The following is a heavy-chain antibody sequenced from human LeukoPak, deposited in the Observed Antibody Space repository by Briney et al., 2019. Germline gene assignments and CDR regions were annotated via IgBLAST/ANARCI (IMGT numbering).Heavy chain of an antibody. CDR3: AREAVAGMWLDY. CDR1: GYTFTSYY. D-gene: IGHD6-19*01. CDR2: ISAYNGNT. V-gene: IGHV1-18*04. Sequence: ASVKVSCKASGYTFTSYYMHWVRQAPGQGLEWMGWISAYNGNTNYAQKLQGRVTMTTDTSTSTAYMELRSLRSDDTAVYYCAREAVAGMWLDYWGQGTLVTVSS. J-gene: IGHJ4*02.